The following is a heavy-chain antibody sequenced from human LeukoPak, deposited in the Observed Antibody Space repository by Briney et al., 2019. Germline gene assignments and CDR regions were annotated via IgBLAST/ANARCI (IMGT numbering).Heavy chain of an antibody. CDR1: GGTFSSYA. J-gene: IGHJ1*01. Sequence: ASVKVSCKASGGTFSSYAISWVRQAPGQGLEWMGGIIPIFGTANYAQKFQGRVTITTDESTSTAYMELSSLRAEDTALYYCAKAPGIAVAGTHFQHWGQGTLVTVSS. V-gene: IGHV1-69*05. CDR3: AKAPGIAVAGTHFQH. CDR2: IIPIFGTA. D-gene: IGHD6-19*01.